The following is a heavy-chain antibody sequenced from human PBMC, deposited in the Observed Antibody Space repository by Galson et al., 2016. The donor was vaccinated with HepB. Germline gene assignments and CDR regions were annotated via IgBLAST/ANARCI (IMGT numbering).Heavy chain of an antibody. CDR1: GFTFSSYG. D-gene: IGHD1-20*01. J-gene: IGHJ4*02. CDR3: ARDPHNWNDGVYFDY. CDR2: ISYDGNNE. Sequence: SLRLSCAASGFTFSSYGMYWVRQAPGKGLEWVAVISYDGNNEYYADSVKGRFTISRDNSKNSLYLHMNSLSAEDAAVYYCARDPHNWNDGVYFDYWGQGALVTVSS. V-gene: IGHV3-30*03.